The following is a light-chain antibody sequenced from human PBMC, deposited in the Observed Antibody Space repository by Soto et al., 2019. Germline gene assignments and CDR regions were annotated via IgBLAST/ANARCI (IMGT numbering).Light chain of an antibody. Sequence: DIQLTPSPSFLSASVGDRVTITCRASQGISSYLAWYQQKPGKAPKLLIYAASTLQSGVPSRFSGSGSGTEFTLTISSLQPEDFATYYCQQRNSYPRTFGGGTKVEIK. V-gene: IGKV1-9*01. CDR2: AAS. J-gene: IGKJ4*01. CDR3: QQRNSYPRT. CDR1: QGISSY.